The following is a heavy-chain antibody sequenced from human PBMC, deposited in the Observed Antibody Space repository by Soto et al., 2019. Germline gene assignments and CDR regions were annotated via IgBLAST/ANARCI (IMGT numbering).Heavy chain of an antibody. CDR3: ASDSNPTVTTAAFDI. CDR1: GFTFSSYN. V-gene: IGHV3-30-3*01. Sequence: GGSLRLSCAASGFTFSSYNMNWVRQAPGKGLECVAVISYDGSNKYYADSVKGRFTISRDNSKNTLYLQMNSLRAEDTAVYYCASDSNPTVTTAAFDIWGQGTMVTVSS. D-gene: IGHD4-17*01. CDR2: ISYDGSNK. J-gene: IGHJ3*02.